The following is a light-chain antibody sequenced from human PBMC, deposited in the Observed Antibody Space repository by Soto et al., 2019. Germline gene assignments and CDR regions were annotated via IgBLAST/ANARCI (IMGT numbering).Light chain of an antibody. CDR1: QSISSW. V-gene: IGKV1-5*01. J-gene: IGKJ4*01. CDR3: QQYDNYKPLT. Sequence: DIQMTHSPSTLSASVGDRVTITCRASQSISSWLAWYQQTPGRAPRLLIFDAYSLESGTLSRFSGRRSGTLFTLTIDGLQPDDFATYYCQQYDNYKPLTFGGGTKVDLK. CDR2: DAY.